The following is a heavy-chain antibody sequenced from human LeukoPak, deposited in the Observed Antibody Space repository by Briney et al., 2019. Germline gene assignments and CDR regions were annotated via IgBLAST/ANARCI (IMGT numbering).Heavy chain of an antibody. Sequence: SETLSLTCAVYGGSFSGYYWSWIRQPPGKGLEWIGEINHSGSTNYNPSLNSRVTISVDTSKNQFSLKLSSVTAADTAVYYCAAVIGGPRYWGQGTLVTVSS. D-gene: IGHD3-16*02. J-gene: IGHJ4*02. CDR2: INHSGST. CDR3: AAVIGGPRY. V-gene: IGHV4-34*01. CDR1: GGSFSGYY.